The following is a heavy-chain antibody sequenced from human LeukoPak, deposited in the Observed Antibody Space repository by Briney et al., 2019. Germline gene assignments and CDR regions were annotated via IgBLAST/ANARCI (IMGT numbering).Heavy chain of an antibody. CDR3: ARAGYYYDSSGYYYVGVDY. V-gene: IGHV1-2*06. D-gene: IGHD3-22*01. J-gene: IGHJ4*02. CDR2: INPNSGGT. Sequence: GASVKVSCKASGYTFTGYYMHWVRQAPGQGLEWMGRINPNSGGTNYAQKFQGRVTMTRDTSISTAYMELSRLRSDDTAVYHCARAGYYYDSSGYYYVGVDYWGQGTLVTVSS. CDR1: GYTFTGYY.